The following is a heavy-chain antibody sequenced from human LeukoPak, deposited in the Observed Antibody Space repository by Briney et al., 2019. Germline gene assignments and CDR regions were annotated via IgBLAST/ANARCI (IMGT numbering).Heavy chain of an antibody. J-gene: IGHJ4*02. D-gene: IGHD6-19*01. V-gene: IGHV3-53*01. CDR1: GFTVSSNY. CDR3: AKDQWGLAVAGTTPFDY. CDR2: IYSGGST. Sequence: PGGSLRLSCAASGFTVSSNYMSWVRQAPGKGLEWVSVIYSGGSTYYADSVKGRFTISRDNSKNTLYLQMNSLRAEDTAVYYCAKDQWGLAVAGTTPFDYWGQGTLVTVSS.